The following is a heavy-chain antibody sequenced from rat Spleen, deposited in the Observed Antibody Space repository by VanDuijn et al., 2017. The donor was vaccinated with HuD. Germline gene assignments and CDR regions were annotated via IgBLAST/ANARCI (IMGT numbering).Heavy chain of an antibody. V-gene: IGHV3-1*01. Sequence: EVQLQESGPGLVKPSQSLSLTCSVTGFSITTHYWDWIRKFPGNKMEWMGYINYSGSTTYNPSLKSRISITRDTSKNQFFLQLNSVTTEDTATYYCARGQYYFDYWGQGVMVTVSS. CDR3: ARGQYYFDY. J-gene: IGHJ2*01. D-gene: IGHD1-1*01. CDR2: INYSGST. CDR1: GFSITTHY.